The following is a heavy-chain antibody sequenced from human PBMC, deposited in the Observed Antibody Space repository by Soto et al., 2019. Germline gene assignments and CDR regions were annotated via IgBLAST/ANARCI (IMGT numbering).Heavy chain of an antibody. CDR2: ISGSGGST. CDR3: AQARHSRIVVAHI. D-gene: IGHD3-22*01. V-gene: IGHV3-23*01. CDR1: GFTFSNYA. Sequence: PGGSLRLSCAASGFTFSNYAMHWIRQAPGKGLEWVSAISGSGGSTYYADSVKGRFTISRDNSKNTLYLQMNSLRAEDTAVYYCAQARHSRIVVAHIWGQGTMVNVSS. J-gene: IGHJ3*02.